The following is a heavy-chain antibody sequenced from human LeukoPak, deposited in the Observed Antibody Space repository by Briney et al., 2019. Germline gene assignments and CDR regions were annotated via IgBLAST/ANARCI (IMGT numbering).Heavy chain of an antibody. CDR1: GYTFTSYC. J-gene: IGHJ4*02. CDR3: ARDLSIAAAGTMFDY. V-gene: IGHV1-18*01. CDR2: ISAYNGNT. Sequence: GASVKVSCKASGYTFTSYCISWVRQAPGQGLEWMGWISAYNGNTNYAQKLQGRVTMTTDTSTSTAYMELRSLRSDDTAVYYCARDLSIAAAGTMFDYWGQGTLVTVSS. D-gene: IGHD6-13*01.